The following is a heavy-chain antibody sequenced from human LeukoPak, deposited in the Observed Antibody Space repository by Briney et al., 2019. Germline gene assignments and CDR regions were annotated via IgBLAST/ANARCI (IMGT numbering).Heavy chain of an antibody. V-gene: IGHV3-7*01. CDR3: ASSFVSSSWYSTYYYYGMDV. CDR1: GFTFSSYW. D-gene: IGHD6-13*01. J-gene: IGHJ6*02. CDR2: IRQDGSEK. Sequence: GGSLRLSCAASGFTFSSYWMSWVRQAPGKGLEWVANIRQDGSEKYYVDSVKGRFTISRDNAKNSLYLQMNSLRAEDTAVYYCASSFVSSSWYSTYYYYGMDVWGQGTTVTVSS.